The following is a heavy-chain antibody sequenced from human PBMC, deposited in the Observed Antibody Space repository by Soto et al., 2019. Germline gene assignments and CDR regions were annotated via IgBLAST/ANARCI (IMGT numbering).Heavy chain of an antibody. Sequence: PGGSLRLSCAASGFTFSSYDMHWVRQATGKGLEWVSAIGTAGDTYYPGSVKGRFTISRENAKNSLYLQMNSLRAGDTAVYYCARDRGHYYGSGTTGLSYYMDVWGKGTTVTLSS. CDR1: GFTFSSYD. CDR2: IGTAGDT. J-gene: IGHJ6*03. D-gene: IGHD3-10*01. CDR3: ARDRGHYYGSGTTGLSYYMDV. V-gene: IGHV3-13*01.